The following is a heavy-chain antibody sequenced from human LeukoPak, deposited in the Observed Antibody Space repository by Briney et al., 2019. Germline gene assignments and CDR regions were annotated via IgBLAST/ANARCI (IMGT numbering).Heavy chain of an antibody. CDR3: ASNPGGMDV. Sequence: GGSLRLSCAASGFTFSSYGMHWVRQAPGKGLEWVAVISYDGSNKYYADSVKGRFTISRDNSKNTLYLQMNSLRAEDTAVYYCASNPGGMDVWGQGTTVTVSS. CDR1: GFTFSSYG. CDR2: ISYDGSNK. V-gene: IGHV3-30*03. J-gene: IGHJ6*02.